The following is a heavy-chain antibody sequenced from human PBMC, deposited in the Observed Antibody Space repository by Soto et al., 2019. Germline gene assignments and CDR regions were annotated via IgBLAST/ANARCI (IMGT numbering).Heavy chain of an antibody. J-gene: IGHJ6*02. CDR1: GESFSAYY. Sequence: SETLSLTCAVYGESFSAYYCTWIRQPPGKGLEWIGEINHSGSTKYNPSLRSRVTVSVDTSKHQFSLKLSSVTAADTAMYYCARVKGSGSSWSLYYYYYGMDVWGQGTTVTVSS. CDR3: ARVKGSGSSWSLYYYYYGMDV. D-gene: IGHD6-13*01. CDR2: INHSGST. V-gene: IGHV4-34*01.